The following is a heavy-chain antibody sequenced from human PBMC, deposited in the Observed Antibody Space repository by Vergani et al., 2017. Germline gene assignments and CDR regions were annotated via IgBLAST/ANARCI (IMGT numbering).Heavy chain of an antibody. Sequence: VQLQESGPGLVKPSQTLSLSCAVSGYSISSGYYWGWIRQPPGKGLEWIGSIYHSGSTYYNPSLKSRVTISVDTSKNQFSLKLSSVTAADTAVYYCAISLYCGGDCYRLRGMDVWGQGTTVTVSS. J-gene: IGHJ6*02. D-gene: IGHD2-21*02. CDR1: GYSISSGYY. CDR3: AISLYCGGDCYRLRGMDV. V-gene: IGHV4-38-2*01. CDR2: IYHSGST.